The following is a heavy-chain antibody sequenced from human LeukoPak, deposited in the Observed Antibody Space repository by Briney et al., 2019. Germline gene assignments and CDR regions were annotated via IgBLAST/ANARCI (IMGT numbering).Heavy chain of an antibody. CDR3: ARDKTNYDILTGPGMDV. V-gene: IGHV4-59*12. J-gene: IGHJ6*02. CDR1: GTSISSYY. CDR2: IYYGGST. Sequence: SETLSLTCTVSGTSISSYYWSWIRQPPGKGLEWIAYIYYGGSTYYNPSLKSRVTISVDTSKNQFSLKLSSVTAADTAVYYCARDKTNYDILTGPGMDVWGQGTTVTVSS. D-gene: IGHD3-9*01.